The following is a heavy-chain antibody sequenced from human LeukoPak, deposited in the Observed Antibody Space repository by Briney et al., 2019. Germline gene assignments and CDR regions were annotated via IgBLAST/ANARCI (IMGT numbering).Heavy chain of an antibody. V-gene: IGHV4-34*01. CDR2: INHSGST. J-gene: IGHJ4*02. CDR1: DGSFSGYY. CDR3: ARGLNDSWAGENY. D-gene: IGHD3-3*01. Sequence: PSETLSLTCAVYDGSFSGYYWSWIRQPPGKGLEWIGEINHSGSTNYNPSLKSRVTISLDTSKSQFSLKVRYVTAADTAVYYCARGLNDSWAGENYWGQGTLVTVSS.